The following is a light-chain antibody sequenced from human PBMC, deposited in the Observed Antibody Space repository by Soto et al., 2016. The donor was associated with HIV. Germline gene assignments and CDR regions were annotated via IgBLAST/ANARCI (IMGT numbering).Light chain of an antibody. CDR1: NIGIKI. Sequence: SYVLTQPPSVSVAPGKTARISCGGNNIGIKIVHWYQQKPGQAPVLVVYDDSDRPSGIPERFSGSNSGNTATLTISRVEAGDEADYYCQVWDSSSDHLWVFGGGTKLTVL. CDR2: DDS. V-gene: IGLV3-21*03. J-gene: IGLJ3*02. CDR3: QVWDSSSDHLWV.